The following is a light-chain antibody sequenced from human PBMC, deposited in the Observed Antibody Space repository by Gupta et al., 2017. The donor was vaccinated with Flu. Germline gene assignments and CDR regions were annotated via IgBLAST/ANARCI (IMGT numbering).Light chain of an antibody. CDR1: QSLLDSDDGNTY. CDR2: TLP. Sequence: DIVMTQTPLSLPVTPGEPASISCRSSQSLLDSDDGNTYLDWYLQKPGQSPQLLIYTLPYRASGVPDRFSGSGSGTDFTLKISRVEAEDVGVYYCMQRIEFPLTFGQGTRLEIK. V-gene: IGKV2-40*01. CDR3: MQRIEFPLT. J-gene: IGKJ5*01.